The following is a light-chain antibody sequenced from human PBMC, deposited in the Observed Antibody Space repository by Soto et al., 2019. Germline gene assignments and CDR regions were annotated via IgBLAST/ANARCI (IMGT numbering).Light chain of an antibody. CDR3: NSQTTSRTGV. J-gene: IGLJ1*01. CDR2: EVS. Sequence: QSVLTQPASVSGSPGQSITISCTAISSDFGGYRHVSWYQHHPGKAPKLMIYEVSNRPSGVSNRFSGSKSGYTASLTISGLQAEDEADYYCNSQTTSRTGVFGTGTTLTVL. CDR1: SSDFGGYRH. V-gene: IGLV2-14*01.